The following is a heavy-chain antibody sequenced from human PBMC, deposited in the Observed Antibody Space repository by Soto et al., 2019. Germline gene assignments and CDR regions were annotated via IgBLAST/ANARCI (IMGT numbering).Heavy chain of an antibody. CDR2: ISDSGTGT. J-gene: IGHJ3*02. CDR1: GFTFSSYA. D-gene: IGHD3-22*01. CDR3: AKDHTVVIRDAFDI. V-gene: IGHV3-23*01. Sequence: EVQILESGGGLVQPGGSLRLSCAASGFTFSSYAMYWVRQAPGKGLAWVSGISDSGTGTYYADSVKGRFTISRDNSKNAVYLQMKSLRAEDTAVYYCAKDHTVVIRDAFDIWGQGTMVNVSS.